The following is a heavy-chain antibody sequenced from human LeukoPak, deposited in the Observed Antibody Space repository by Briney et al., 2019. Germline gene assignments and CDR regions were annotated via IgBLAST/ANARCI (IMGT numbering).Heavy chain of an antibody. CDR3: AKMKGYGSGSYLDY. V-gene: IGHV3-23*01. J-gene: IGHJ4*02. CDR1: GFTFSSYA. Sequence: GPLRLSCAASGFTFSSYAMSWVRQAPGKGLEWVSAFSGSGGSTYYADSVKGRFTISRDNSKNTLYLKMNSLRAEDTAVYYCAKMKGYGSGSYLDYWGQGTLVSVSS. CDR2: FSGSGGST. D-gene: IGHD3-10*01.